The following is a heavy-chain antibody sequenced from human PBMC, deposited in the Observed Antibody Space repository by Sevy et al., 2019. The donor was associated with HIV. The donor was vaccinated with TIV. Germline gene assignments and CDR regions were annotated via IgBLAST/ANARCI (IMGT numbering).Heavy chain of an antibody. V-gene: IGHV4-39*01. CDR2: IYYSGSS. D-gene: IGHD4-4*01. Sequence: SETLSLTCTVSGGSIISSDSYWGWIRQPPGKGLEWIGSIYYSGSSFFNPSLQSRVTVSVDTSNSQFSLRLTSVTAADTAMYYCARHGGRNPEHFDYWGQGTLVTVSS. CDR3: ARHGGRNPEHFDY. J-gene: IGHJ4*02. CDR1: GGSIISSDSY.